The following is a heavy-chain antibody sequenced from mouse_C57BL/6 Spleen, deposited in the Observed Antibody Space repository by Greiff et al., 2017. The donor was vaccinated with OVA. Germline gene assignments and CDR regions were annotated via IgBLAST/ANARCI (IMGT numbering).Heavy chain of an antibody. CDR2: IDPSDSYT. CDR3: ARRGGYDRYFDV. V-gene: IGHV1-69*01. Sequence: QVHVKQPGAELVMPGASVKLSCKASGYTFTSYWMHWVKQRPGQGLEWIGEIDPSDSYTNYNQKFKGKSTLTVDKSSSTAYMQLSSLTSEDSAVYYCARRGGYDRYFDVWGTGTTVTVSS. J-gene: IGHJ1*03. D-gene: IGHD2-2*01. CDR1: GYTFTSYW.